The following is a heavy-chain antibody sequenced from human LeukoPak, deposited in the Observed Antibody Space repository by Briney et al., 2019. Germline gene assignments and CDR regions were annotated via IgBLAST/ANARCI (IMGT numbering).Heavy chain of an antibody. CDR2: IIPILGIA. D-gene: IGHD5-18*01. Sequence: SVEVSCKASGGTFSSYAISWVRQAPGQGLEWMGRIIPILGIANYAQKFQGRVTITADKSTSTAYVELSSLRSEDTAVYYCARDSERGYSYGQSDYWGQGTLVTVSS. CDR3: ARDSERGYSYGQSDY. J-gene: IGHJ4*02. CDR1: GGTFSSYA. V-gene: IGHV1-69*04.